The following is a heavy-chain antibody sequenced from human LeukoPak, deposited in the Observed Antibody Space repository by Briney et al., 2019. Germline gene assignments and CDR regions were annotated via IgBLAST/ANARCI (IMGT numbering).Heavy chain of an antibody. V-gene: IGHV4-39*07. CDR2: TYYSGST. D-gene: IGHD3-3*01. CDR3: ARGRDRGFDYDFWSGYYGYYMDV. CDR1: GGSISSSSYY. J-gene: IGHJ6*03. Sequence: SETLSLTCTVSGGSISSSSYYWGWIRQPPGKGLEWIGSTYYSGSTYYNPSLKSRVTISVDTSKNQFSLKLSSVTAADTAVYYCARGRDRGFDYDFWSGYYGYYMDVWGKGTTVTVSS.